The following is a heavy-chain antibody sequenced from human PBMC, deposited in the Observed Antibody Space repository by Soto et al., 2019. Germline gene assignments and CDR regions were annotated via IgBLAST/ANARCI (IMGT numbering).Heavy chain of an antibody. J-gene: IGHJ4*02. D-gene: IGHD1-26*01. CDR1: GFTFSSYA. V-gene: IGHV3-30-3*01. Sequence: QVQLVESGGGVVQPGRSLRLSCAASGFTFSSYAKHWVRQAPGKGLEWVAVISYDGSNKYYADSVKGRFTISRDNSKNTLYLQMNSLRAEDTAVYYCARDLFGVGATYSDYWGQGTLVTVSS. CDR3: ARDLFGVGATYSDY. CDR2: ISYDGSNK.